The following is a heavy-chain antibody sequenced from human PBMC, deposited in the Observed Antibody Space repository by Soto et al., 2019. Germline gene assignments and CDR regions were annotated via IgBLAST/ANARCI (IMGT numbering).Heavy chain of an antibody. CDR2: IIPIFGTA. CDR1: GDTFSSYA. J-gene: IGHJ4*02. Sequence: SVKVSCKASGDTFSSYAISWVRQAPGQGLEWMGGIIPIFGTANYAQQFQGRVTITADESTSTAYMELSSLKSEDTAMYYCARKVVGSRHSSAWNYFDYWGQGTLVTVSS. V-gene: IGHV1-69*13. CDR3: ARKVVGSRHSSAWNYFDY. D-gene: IGHD6-19*01.